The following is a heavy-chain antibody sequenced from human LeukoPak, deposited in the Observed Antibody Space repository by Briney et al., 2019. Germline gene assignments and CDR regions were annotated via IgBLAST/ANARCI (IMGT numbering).Heavy chain of an antibody. CDR3: ARVRLLWFGESTYYMDV. CDR1: GFTFSSYG. Sequence: AGRSLRLSCAASGFTFSSYGMHWVRQAPGNGLEWVSSISSSSSYIYYADSVKGRFTISRDNAKNSLYLQMNSLRAEDTAVYYCARVRLLWFGESTYYMDVWGKGTTVTVSS. D-gene: IGHD3-10*01. CDR2: ISSSSSYI. V-gene: IGHV3-21*01. J-gene: IGHJ6*03.